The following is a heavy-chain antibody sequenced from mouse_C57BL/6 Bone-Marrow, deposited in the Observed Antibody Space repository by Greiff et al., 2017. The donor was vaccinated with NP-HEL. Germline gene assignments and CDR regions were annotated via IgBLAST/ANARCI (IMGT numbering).Heavy chain of an antibody. D-gene: IGHD2-3*01. J-gene: IGHJ4*01. V-gene: IGHV5-15*01. CDR3: AAIYDGYYYAMDY. CDR2: ISNLAYSI. CDR1: GFTFSDYG. Sequence: EVKLMESGGGLVQPGGSLKLSCAASGFTFSDYGMAWVRQAPRKGPEWVAFISNLAYSIYYADTVTGRFPISRENAKNTLYLEMSRLRSEDTAMDYCAAIYDGYYYAMDYWGQGTSVTVSS.